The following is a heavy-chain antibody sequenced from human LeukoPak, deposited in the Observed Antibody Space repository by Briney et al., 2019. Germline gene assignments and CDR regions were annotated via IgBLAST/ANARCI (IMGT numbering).Heavy chain of an antibody. Sequence: SVKVSCKASGGTFSSYAISWVRQAPGQGLEWMGGIIPIFGTANYAQKFQGRVTITTDKSTSTAYMELSSLRSEDTAVYYCAGSPRHYDFWSGYYWDYMDVWGKGTTVTVSS. D-gene: IGHD3-3*01. CDR2: IIPIFGTA. J-gene: IGHJ6*03. CDR1: GGTFSSYA. CDR3: AGSPRHYDFWSGYYWDYMDV. V-gene: IGHV1-69*05.